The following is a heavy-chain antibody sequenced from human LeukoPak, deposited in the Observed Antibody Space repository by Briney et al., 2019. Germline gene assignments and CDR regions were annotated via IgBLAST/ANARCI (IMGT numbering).Heavy chain of an antibody. Sequence: PGGSLRLSCTAGGFTLGDYAMRWFRQAPGKGREWVGFIRRKAYGGTTEYAASVKGRFTISRDDSKSIAYLQMNSLKTEDTAVYYCTRDILVGSGSYLNWFDPWGQGTLVTVSS. CDR3: TRDILVGSGSYLNWFDP. CDR1: GFTLGDYA. D-gene: IGHD1-26*01. CDR2: IRRKAYGGTT. V-gene: IGHV3-49*03. J-gene: IGHJ5*02.